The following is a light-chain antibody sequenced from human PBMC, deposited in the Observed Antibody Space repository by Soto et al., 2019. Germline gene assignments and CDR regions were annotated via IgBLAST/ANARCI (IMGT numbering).Light chain of an antibody. CDR1: QSISSW. CDR3: QQFDRYSWT. CDR2: DVS. J-gene: IGKJ1*01. Sequence: DIQMTQSPSTLSASVGDRVTITCRASQSISSWLAWFQQKPGKAPRLLIYDVSSLESGVPSRFSGSASGTEFILTISSLQPDDFATYYCQQFDRYSWTFGQGTTVEMK. V-gene: IGKV1-5*01.